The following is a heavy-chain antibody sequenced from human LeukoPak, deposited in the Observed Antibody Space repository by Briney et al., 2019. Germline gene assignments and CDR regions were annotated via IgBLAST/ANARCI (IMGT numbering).Heavy chain of an antibody. J-gene: IGHJ4*02. CDR3: ARVDKQWLVQYYFDY. V-gene: IGHV4-39*07. CDR2: IYYSGST. Sequence: SETLSLTCTVSGGSISSSSYYWGWIRQPPGKGLEWIGSIYYSGSTYYNPSLKSRVTISVDTSKNQFSLKLSSVTAADTAVYYCARVDKQWLVQYYFDYWGQGTLVTVSS. D-gene: IGHD6-19*01. CDR1: GGSISSSSYY.